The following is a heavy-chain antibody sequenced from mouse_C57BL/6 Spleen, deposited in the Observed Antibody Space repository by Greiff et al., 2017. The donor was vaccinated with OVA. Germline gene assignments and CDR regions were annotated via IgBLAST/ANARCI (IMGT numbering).Heavy chain of an antibody. J-gene: IGHJ3*01. D-gene: IGHD1-1*01. CDR3: ARSGYYGSIYWFAY. CDR1: GYAFTNYL. V-gene: IGHV1-54*01. Sequence: QVQLKESGAELVRPGTSVKVSCKASGYAFTNYLIEWVKQRPGQGLEWIGVINPGSGGTTYNEKFKGKATLTADKSSSTAYMQLSSLTSEDSAVYFCARSGYYGSIYWFAYWGQGTPVTVSA. CDR2: INPGSGGT.